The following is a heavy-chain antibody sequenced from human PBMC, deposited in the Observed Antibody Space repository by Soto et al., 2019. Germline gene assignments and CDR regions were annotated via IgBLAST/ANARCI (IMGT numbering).Heavy chain of an antibody. V-gene: IGHV3-23*01. CDR1: GFTFSSYG. D-gene: IGHD3-16*02. J-gene: IGHJ4*02. CDR3: AKVRRHYIWRIYQY. CDR2: ISGSGGST. Sequence: GGSLRLSCAASGFTFSSYGMSWVRQAPGKGLEWVSAISGSGGSTYYAESVKGRVTISRDKSKHTLYLQMNSLRAEDTAVYYCAKVRRHYIWRIYQYWGQGTLVPVSS.